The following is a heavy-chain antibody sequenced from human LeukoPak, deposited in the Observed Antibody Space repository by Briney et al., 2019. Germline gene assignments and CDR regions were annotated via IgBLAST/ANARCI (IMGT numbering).Heavy chain of an antibody. Sequence: PSETLSLTCAVYGGSFSGYYWSWIRQPPGKGLEWIGEINHSGSTNYNPSLKSRVTISVDTSKNQFSLKLSSVTAADTAVYYCARGRRFNGYWGQGTLVTVSS. CDR3: ARGRRFNGY. J-gene: IGHJ4*02. CDR1: GGSFSGYY. D-gene: IGHD2-8*01. CDR2: INHSGST. V-gene: IGHV4-34*01.